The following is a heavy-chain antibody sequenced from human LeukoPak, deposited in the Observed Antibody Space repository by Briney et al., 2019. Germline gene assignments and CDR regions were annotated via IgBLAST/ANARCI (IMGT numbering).Heavy chain of an antibody. J-gene: IGHJ5*02. Sequence: GGSLRLSCVASGFTVSSNYMSWVRQAPGKGLEWGSVIYSGGSTYYADSVKGRFTIFRDNSKNTVYLQMNSLRAEDTAVYYCARASWRYCSSTSCYGNWFDPWGQGTLVTVSS. CDR2: IYSGGST. D-gene: IGHD2-2*01. CDR3: ARASWRYCSSTSCYGNWFDP. CDR1: GFTVSSNY. V-gene: IGHV3-53*01.